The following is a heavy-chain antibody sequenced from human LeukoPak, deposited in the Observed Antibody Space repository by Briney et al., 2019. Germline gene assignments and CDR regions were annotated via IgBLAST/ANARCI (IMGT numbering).Heavy chain of an antibody. D-gene: IGHD1-1*01. CDR2: IYYTGIS. V-gene: IGHV4-59*11. CDR1: GGSISSHY. CDR3: ARDKLEGGYYMDV. J-gene: IGHJ6*03. Sequence: SETLSLTCTVSGGSISSHYWSWIRQTPGKGLEWIGYIYYTGISNYNPPLKSRLTISVDTSKNQFSLKLSSVTAADTAVYFCARDKLEGGYYMDVWGTGTTVTVSS.